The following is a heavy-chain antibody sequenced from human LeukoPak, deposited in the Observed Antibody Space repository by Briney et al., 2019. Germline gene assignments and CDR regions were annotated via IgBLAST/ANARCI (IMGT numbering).Heavy chain of an antibody. Sequence: SQTLSLTCTVSGGSISSGSYYWSWIRQPAGKGLEWIGRIYTSGSTNYNPSLKSRVTISVDTSKNQFSLKLSSVTAADTAVYYCARDDYSSSWHDAFDTWGQGTMVTVSS. CDR2: IYTSGST. CDR3: ARDDYSSSWHDAFDT. J-gene: IGHJ3*02. CDR1: GGSISSGSYY. D-gene: IGHD6-13*01. V-gene: IGHV4-61*02.